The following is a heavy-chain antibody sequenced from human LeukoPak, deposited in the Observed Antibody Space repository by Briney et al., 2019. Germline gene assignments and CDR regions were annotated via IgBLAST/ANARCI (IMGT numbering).Heavy chain of an antibody. V-gene: IGHV1-46*01. Sequence: ASVKVSCKASGYTLTSYYMHWVRQAPGQGLEWMGIINPSGGSTSYAQKFQGRVTMTRDTSTSTVYMELSSLRSEDTAVYYCARDRVIAAAGTTGGYFDYWGQGTLVTVSS. J-gene: IGHJ4*02. CDR2: INPSGGST. CDR1: GYTLTSYY. D-gene: IGHD6-13*01. CDR3: ARDRVIAAAGTTGGYFDY.